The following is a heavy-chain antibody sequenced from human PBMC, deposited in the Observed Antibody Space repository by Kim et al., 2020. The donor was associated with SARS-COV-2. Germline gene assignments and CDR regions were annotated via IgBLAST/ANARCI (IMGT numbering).Heavy chain of an antibody. D-gene: IGHD6-19*01. V-gene: IGHV1-18*01. CDR2: ISAYNGNT. J-gene: IGHJ3*02. CDR3: ARDEGSGHHIFQTGNAFDI. CDR1: GYTFTSYG. Sequence: ASVKVSCKASGYTFTSYGISWVRQAPGQGLEWMGWISAYNGNTNYAQKLQGRVTMTTDTSTSTAYMELRSLRSDDTAVYYCARDEGSGHHIFQTGNAFDIWGQGTMVTVSS.